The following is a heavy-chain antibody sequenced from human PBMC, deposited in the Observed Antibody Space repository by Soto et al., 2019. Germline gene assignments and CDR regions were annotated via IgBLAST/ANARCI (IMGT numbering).Heavy chain of an antibody. CDR2: IYYSGST. V-gene: IGHV4-39*01. CDR1: GGSISSSSYY. J-gene: IGHJ3*02. CDR3: ARRNVDIVATNAFDI. Sequence: PSETLSLTCTVSGGSISSSSYYWGWIRQPPGKGLEWIGSIYYSGSTYYNPSLKSRVTISVDTSKNQFSLKLSSVTAADTAVYYCARRNVDIVATNAFDIWGQGTMVTVSS. D-gene: IGHD5-12*01.